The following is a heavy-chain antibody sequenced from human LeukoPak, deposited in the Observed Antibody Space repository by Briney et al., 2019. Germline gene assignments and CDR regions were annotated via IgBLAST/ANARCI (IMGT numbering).Heavy chain of an antibody. CDR3: TREGDSGSFNNWFDP. CDR1: GFTFSSYS. CDR2: ISSSSSYI. D-gene: IGHD1-26*01. J-gene: IGHJ5*02. V-gene: IGHV3-21*01. Sequence: GGSLRLSCAASGFTFSSYSMNWVRQAPGKGLEWVSSISSSSSYIYYADSVKGRFTISRDNAKNSLYLQMNSLRAEDTAVYYCTREGDSGSFNNWFDPWGQGTLVTVSS.